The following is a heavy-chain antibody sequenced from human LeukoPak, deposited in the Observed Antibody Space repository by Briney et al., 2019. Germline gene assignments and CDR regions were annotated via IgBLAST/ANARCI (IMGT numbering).Heavy chain of an antibody. CDR1: GYTFTSYY. CDR3: AREHQSGYYYP. D-gene: IGHD3-3*01. J-gene: IGHJ5*02. CDR2: INPSGGST. Sequence: ASVKLSCKASGYTFTSYYMHWVRQAPGQGLEWMGIINPSGGSTSYAQKFQGRVTMTRDTSTSTVYMELSSLRSEDTAVYYCAREHQSGYYYPWGQGTLVTVSS. V-gene: IGHV1-46*01.